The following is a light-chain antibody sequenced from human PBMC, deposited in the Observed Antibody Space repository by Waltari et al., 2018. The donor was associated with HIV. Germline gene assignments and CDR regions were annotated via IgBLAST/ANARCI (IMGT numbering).Light chain of an antibody. CDR1: QSLLHNNGHNY. CDR3: MHGQQTPV. Sequence: DIAMIQSPDSLAVSPGGPDSISCRSSQSLLHNNGHNYLDWYIQRPGQAPELLIYLACRRASGVPDRIAGGGSGTDFILKISRVEPEDVGVYCCMHGQQTPVFGQGTQVEV. V-gene: IGKV2-28*01. J-gene: IGKJ1*01. CDR2: LAC.